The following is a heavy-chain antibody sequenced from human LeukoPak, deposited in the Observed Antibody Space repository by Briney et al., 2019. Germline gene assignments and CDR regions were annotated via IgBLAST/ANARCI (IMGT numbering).Heavy chain of an antibody. V-gene: IGHV3-30-3*01. CDR3: ARESTLNPDSGFFDS. CDR1: GFTFNYYA. Sequence: GGSLRLSCAASGFTFNYYAMHWVRQAPGKGLEWVSFISYDGSNTHYTDSVKGRFTISRDNSKNTLYLQMNSLRAEDTAVYYCARESTLNPDSGFFDSWGQGTLVTVSS. J-gene: IGHJ4*02. CDR2: ISYDGSNT. D-gene: IGHD5-12*01.